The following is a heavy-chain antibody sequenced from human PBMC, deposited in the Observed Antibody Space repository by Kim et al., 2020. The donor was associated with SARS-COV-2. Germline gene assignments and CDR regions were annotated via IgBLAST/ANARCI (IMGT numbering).Heavy chain of an antibody. V-gene: IGHV3-23*01. CDR2: ISGSGGVT. D-gene: IGHD1-26*01. CDR1: GFTFSTYA. CDR3: AKRSFLRGGYFDY. J-gene: IGHJ4*02. Sequence: GGSLRLSCAASGFTFSTYAMGWVRQAPGKGLEWVSAISGSGGVTYYADSVKGRFTISRDDSMNTLSLQMNSLRAEDTAIYYCAKRSFLRGGYFDYWGQGTLVTVSS.